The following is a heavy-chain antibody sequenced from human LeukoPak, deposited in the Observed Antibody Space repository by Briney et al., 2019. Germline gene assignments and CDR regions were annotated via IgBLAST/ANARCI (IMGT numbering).Heavy chain of an antibody. V-gene: IGHV3-23*01. CDR3: AKDRTIRGYTYGYPPFDY. CDR2: ISGSGGST. D-gene: IGHD5-18*01. Sequence: GGSLRLSCAASAFTFSDYYMSWVRQAPGKGLEWVSAISGSGGSTYYADSVKGRFTISRDNSKNTLYLQMNSLRAEDTAVYYCAKDRTIRGYTYGYPPFDYWGQGTLVTVSS. J-gene: IGHJ4*02. CDR1: AFTFSDYY.